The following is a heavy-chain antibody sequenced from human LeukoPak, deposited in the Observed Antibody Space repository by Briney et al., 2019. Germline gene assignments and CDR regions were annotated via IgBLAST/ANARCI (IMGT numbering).Heavy chain of an antibody. Sequence: GGSLRLSCTASGFPFSTYWVSWVRQAPGKGLEWVANINQDGSGEYYAGSVKGRFTIARDNAKNSLYLQMNSLRAEDTAVYYCARDDDVWSGWGHWSRGTLVTVSS. CDR3: ARDDDVWSGWGH. CDR1: GFPFSTYW. D-gene: IGHD3-3*01. J-gene: IGHJ4*02. V-gene: IGHV3-7*01. CDR2: INQDGSGE.